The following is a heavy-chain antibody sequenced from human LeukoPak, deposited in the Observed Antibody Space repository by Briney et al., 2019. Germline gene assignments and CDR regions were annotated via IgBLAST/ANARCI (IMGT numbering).Heavy chain of an antibody. V-gene: IGHV4-59*01. CDR2: IYYSGST. D-gene: IGHD1-26*01. CDR1: GGSISSYY. J-gene: IGHJ6*03. Sequence: SETLSLTCAVSGGSISSYYWSWIRQPPGKGLEWIGYIYYSGSTYYNPSLRSRVTISVDTSKNQFSLRLNAVTAADTAVYYCARDLRVGARGYYYYYMDVWGKGTTVTVSS. CDR3: ARDLRVGARGYYYYYMDV.